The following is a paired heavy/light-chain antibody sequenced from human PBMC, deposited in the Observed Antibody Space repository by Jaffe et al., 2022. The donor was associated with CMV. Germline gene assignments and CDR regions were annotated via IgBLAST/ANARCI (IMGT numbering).Light chain of an antibody. J-gene: IGKJ1*01. CDR3: HQSSSLPWT. CDR2: YAS. Sequence: EIVLTQSPDFQSVTPKEKVTITCRASQSIGSSLHWYQQKPDQSPKLLIKYASQSISGVPSRFSGSGSGTDFTLTINSLEAEDAATYYCHQSSSLPWTFGQGTKVEIK. V-gene: IGKV6-21*02. CDR1: QSIGSS.
Heavy chain of an antibody. J-gene: IGHJ6*03. CDR1: GGTFSSYA. CDR2: IIPILGIA. D-gene: IGHD6-19*01. V-gene: IGHV1-69*09. Sequence: QVQLVQSGAEVKKPGSSVKVSCKASGGTFSSYAISWVRQAPGQGLEWMGRIIPILGIANYAQKFQGRVTITADKSTSTAYMELSSLRSEDTAVYYCARYSSEERGGYYYMDVWGKGTTVTVSS. CDR3: ARYSSEERGGYYYMDV.